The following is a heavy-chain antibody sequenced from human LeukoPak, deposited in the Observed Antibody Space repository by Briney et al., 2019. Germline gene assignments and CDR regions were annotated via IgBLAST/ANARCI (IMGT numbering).Heavy chain of an antibody. V-gene: IGHV4-39*07. CDR1: GGSISSSSYY. J-gene: IGHJ3*02. CDR2: IYYSGST. Sequence: SETLSLTCTVSGGSISSSSYYWGWIRQPPGKGLEWIGSIYYSGSTYYTPSLKSRVTMSVETSKNQFSLQVNSVTAADTAVYYCARDARVKSYSSGSGSSQRHAFDIWGQGTKVTVAS. D-gene: IGHD3-10*01. CDR3: ARDARVKSYSSGSGSSQRHAFDI.